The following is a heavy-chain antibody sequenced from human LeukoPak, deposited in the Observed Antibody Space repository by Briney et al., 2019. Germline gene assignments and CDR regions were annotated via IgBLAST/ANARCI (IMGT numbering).Heavy chain of an antibody. Sequence: PSETLSLTCAVYGGSFSGYYWSWIRQPPGKGLEWIGEINHSGSTNYNPSLKSRVTISVDTSKNQFSLKLSSVTAADTAVYYCAREGSAIAVAGTNWFDPWGQGTLDTVSS. CDR1: GGSFSGYY. D-gene: IGHD6-19*01. V-gene: IGHV4-34*01. CDR3: AREGSAIAVAGTNWFDP. CDR2: INHSGST. J-gene: IGHJ5*02.